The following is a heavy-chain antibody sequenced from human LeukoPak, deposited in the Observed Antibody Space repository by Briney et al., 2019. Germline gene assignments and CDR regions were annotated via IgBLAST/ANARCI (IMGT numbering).Heavy chain of an antibody. CDR2: IYTSGST. CDR3: ARDYCSGGSCYLFDY. CDR1: GGSISRYY. V-gene: IGHV4-4*07. D-gene: IGHD2-15*01. Sequence: PSETLSLTCTVSGGSISRYYWSWIRQPAGKGLEWIGRIYTSGSTNYNPSLKSRVTMSVDTSKNQFSLKLSSVTAADTAVYYCARDYCSGGSCYLFDYWGQGTLVTVSS. J-gene: IGHJ4*02.